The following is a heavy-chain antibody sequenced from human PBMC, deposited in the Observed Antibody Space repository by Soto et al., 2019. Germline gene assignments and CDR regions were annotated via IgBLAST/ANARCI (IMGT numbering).Heavy chain of an antibody. V-gene: IGHV1-8*01. CDR2: MNPNSGNT. CDR1: GYTFTSYD. J-gene: IGHJ4*02. CDR3: ARGAAGIAVAGPSYYFDY. D-gene: IGHD6-19*01. Sequence: ASVKVSCKASGYTFTSYDINWVRQATGQGLEWMGWMNPNSGNTGYAQKFQGRVTITADKSTSTAYMELSSLRSEDTAVYYCARGAAGIAVAGPSYYFDYWGQGTLVTVSS.